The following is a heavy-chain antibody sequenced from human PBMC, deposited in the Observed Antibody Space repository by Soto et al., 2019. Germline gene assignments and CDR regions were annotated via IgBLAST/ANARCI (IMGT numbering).Heavy chain of an antibody. J-gene: IGHJ4*02. Sequence: GGSLRLSCAASGFTFSSYAMSWVRQAPGKGLEWVSAISGSGGRTYYADSVKGRFTISRDNSKNTLYLQMNSLRAEDTAVYYCAKVGDSSGSFLFDYWGQGTLVTVSS. CDR3: AKVGDSSGSFLFDY. CDR1: GFTFSSYA. CDR2: ISGSGGRT. D-gene: IGHD3-22*01. V-gene: IGHV3-23*01.